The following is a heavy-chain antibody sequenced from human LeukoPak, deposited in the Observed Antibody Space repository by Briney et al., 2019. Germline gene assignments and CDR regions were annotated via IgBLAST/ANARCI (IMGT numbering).Heavy chain of an antibody. V-gene: IGHV3-23*01. Sequence: GVSLRLSCAVSGFTFSNYAMSWVRQAPGKGLEWVSSISGSGDNAYNAASVKGRFTISRDNSKNTLYLQMNSLRAEDTAVYYCAKDRSCTNDICHGDFDYWGQGTLVTVSS. CDR2: ISGSGDNA. CDR1: GFTFSNYA. D-gene: IGHD2-8*01. CDR3: AKDRSCTNDICHGDFDY. J-gene: IGHJ4*02.